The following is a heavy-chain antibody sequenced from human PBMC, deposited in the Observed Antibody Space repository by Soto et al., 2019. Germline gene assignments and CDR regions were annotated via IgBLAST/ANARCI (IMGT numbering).Heavy chain of an antibody. CDR1: GFTFSSYG. D-gene: IGHD2-15*01. J-gene: IGHJ4*02. CDR2: ISSSSSYI. Sequence: GGSLRLSCAASGFTFSSYGRNWVRQAPGKGLEWVSSISSSSSYIYYADSVKGRFTISRDNAKNSLYLQMNSLRAEDTAVYYCAKGDIVVVVAVPFDYWGQGTLLTVSS. V-gene: IGHV3-21*04. CDR3: AKGDIVVVVAVPFDY.